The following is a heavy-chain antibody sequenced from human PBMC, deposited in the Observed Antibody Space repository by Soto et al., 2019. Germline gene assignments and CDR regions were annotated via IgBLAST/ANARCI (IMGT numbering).Heavy chain of an antibody. CDR3: AREGGAVFVDYYYYMDV. V-gene: IGHV3-11*04. CDR2: ISSSSSTI. J-gene: IGHJ6*03. Sequence: PGGSLRLSCAASGFTFSDYCMSWIRQAPGKGLEWVSYISSSSSTIYYADSVKGRFTISRDNAKNSLYLQMNSLRAEDTAVYYCAREGGAVFVDYYYYMDVWGKGTTVTVSS. D-gene: IGHD3-16*01. CDR1: GFTFSDYC.